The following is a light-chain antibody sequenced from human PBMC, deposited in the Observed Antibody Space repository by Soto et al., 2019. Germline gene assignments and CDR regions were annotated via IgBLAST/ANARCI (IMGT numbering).Light chain of an antibody. Sequence: IQLTQSPSTLSVSVGDRVTISWRGSQSISRWLAWYQQKPGKAPNLLIYDASSLENGAPARFSGSRSGPEFSLTISILQPDDFATYYCQQYYSYWTFGQGTQVDI. CDR1: QSISRW. J-gene: IGKJ1*01. CDR2: DAS. CDR3: QQYYSYWT. V-gene: IGKV1-5*01.